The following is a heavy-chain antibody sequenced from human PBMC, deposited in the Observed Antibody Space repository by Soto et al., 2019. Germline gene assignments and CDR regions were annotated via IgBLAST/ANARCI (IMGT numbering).Heavy chain of an antibody. J-gene: IGHJ4*02. V-gene: IGHV4-4*02. CDR2: AHQSGRT. Sequence: QVQLQESGPGLVKPSGTLSLTCTVSGGSMSSSNWWNWVRQTPGKGLEWIGEAHQSGRTNYNPSLKSPVTISVDKSKNRFSLNLSSVTAADTAVYYCARSEATVLDSWGQGTLVTVSS. CDR3: ARSEATVLDS. D-gene: IGHD4-17*01. CDR1: GGSMSSSNW.